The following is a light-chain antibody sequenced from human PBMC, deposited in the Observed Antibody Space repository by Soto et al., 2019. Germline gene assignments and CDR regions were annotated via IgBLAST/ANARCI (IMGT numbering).Light chain of an antibody. J-gene: IGLJ2*01. CDR1: FSNIGSNY. CDR2: RNN. Sequence: QSVLTQAPSASGTPGQRVTISCSGSFSNIGSNYVHWYQQLPGTAPTLLMYRNNQRPSGVPYRFSGSNSGTSGSLATIGLRDEDEADYYCAAWDATLSGLLFGGGTQLTVL. CDR3: AAWDATLSGLL. V-gene: IGLV1-47*01.